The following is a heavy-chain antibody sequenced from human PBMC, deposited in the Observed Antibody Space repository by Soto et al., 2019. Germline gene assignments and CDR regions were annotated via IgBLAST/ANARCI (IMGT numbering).Heavy chain of an antibody. CDR3: AKSFRGPPLAVPDY. J-gene: IGHJ4*02. D-gene: IGHD3-10*01. CDR2: ISGSGGST. CDR1: GFTFSSYA. Sequence: GSVRLSFAASGFTFSSYAMSWVRQAPGKGLEWVSAISGSGGSTYYADSVKGRFTISRDNSKNTLYLQMNSLRAEDTAVYYCAKSFRGPPLAVPDYWGQGTLVTVSS. V-gene: IGHV3-23*01.